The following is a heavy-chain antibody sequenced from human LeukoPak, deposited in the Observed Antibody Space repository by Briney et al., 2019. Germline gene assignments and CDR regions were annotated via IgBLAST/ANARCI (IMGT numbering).Heavy chain of an antibody. Sequence: PSETLSLTCTVSGGSISSGSYYWSWIRQPAGKGLEWIGRIYTSGSTNYNPSLKSRVTISVDTSKNQFSLKLSSVTAADTAVYYCARGKVLRFLEWLLQPYFDYWGQGTLVTVSS. CDR3: ARGKVLRFLEWLLQPYFDY. D-gene: IGHD3-3*01. CDR2: IYTSGST. V-gene: IGHV4-61*02. J-gene: IGHJ4*02. CDR1: GGSISSGSYY.